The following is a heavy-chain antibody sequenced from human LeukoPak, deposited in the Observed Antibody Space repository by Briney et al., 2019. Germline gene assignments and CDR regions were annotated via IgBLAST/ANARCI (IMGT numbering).Heavy chain of an antibody. J-gene: IGHJ4*02. CDR2: INPNSGGT. V-gene: IGHV1-2*02. CDR3: ARGDITIFGVAIDY. D-gene: IGHD3-3*01. CDR1: GYTFTGYY. Sequence: ASVKVSCKASGYTFTGYYMHWVRQAPGQGLEWMGWINPNSGGTNYAQKFQGRVTMTRDTSISTAYMELSRLRSDDTAVYYCARGDITIFGVAIDYWGQGTLVTVSS.